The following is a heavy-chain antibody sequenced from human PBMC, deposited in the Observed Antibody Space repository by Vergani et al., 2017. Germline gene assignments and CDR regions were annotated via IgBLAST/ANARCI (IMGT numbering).Heavy chain of an antibody. V-gene: IGHV3-30*03. J-gene: IGHJ4*02. CDR1: GFGFMNFA. D-gene: IGHD3-22*01. CDR2: ISKVGTHD. CDR3: ARDGTDIFVSSSDYSHLLYY. Sequence: HVSLVESGGGVFQPGRSLTLTCSASGFGFMNFAMHCVRQAPGTGLEWVATISKVGTHDYYEPSVRGRLSDSRDNFKNTMYLQMEKRTTDDTAVYFYARDGTDIFVSSSDYSHLLYYWGQGILVTVSS.